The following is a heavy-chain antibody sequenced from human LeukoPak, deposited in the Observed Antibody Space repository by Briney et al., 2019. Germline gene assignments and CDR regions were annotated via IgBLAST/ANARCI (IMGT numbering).Heavy chain of an antibody. CDR2: IRQDGGEK. CDR1: GFTFSSYW. CDR3: ARDTPLGCFDY. Sequence: GGSLRLSCAASGFTFSSYWMSWVRQAPGKGLEWVANIRQDGGEKFYVDSVKGRFTISRDNAKNSLYLQMNSLRTEDTAVYYCARDTPLGCFDYWGQGTLVTVSS. D-gene: IGHD2-15*01. V-gene: IGHV3-7*01. J-gene: IGHJ4*02.